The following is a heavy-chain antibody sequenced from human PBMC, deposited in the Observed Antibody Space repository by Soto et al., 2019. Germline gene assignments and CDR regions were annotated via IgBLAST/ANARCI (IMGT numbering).Heavy chain of an antibody. J-gene: IGHJ4*02. CDR1: GGSFSGYY. Sequence: QVQLQQWGAGLLTPSETLSLTCAVYGGSFSGYYWNWIRQPPGKGLEWIGEINHSGSTNYNPSLKSRVTISVDPSKNQFSLKLSSVTAADTAVYYCARGWGRIFDYWGQGTLVTVSS. D-gene: IGHD7-27*01. CDR2: INHSGST. V-gene: IGHV4-34*01. CDR3: ARGWGRIFDY.